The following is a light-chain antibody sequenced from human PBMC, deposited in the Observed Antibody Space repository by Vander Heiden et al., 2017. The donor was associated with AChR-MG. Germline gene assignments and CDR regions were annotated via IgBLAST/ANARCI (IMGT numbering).Light chain of an antibody. CDR3: QQRSNWRFT. J-gene: IGKJ3*01. CDR1: QSVSSY. CDR2: DAS. Sequence: IVLTQSPATLSLSPGERVTLSCRASQSVSSYLAWYQQKPGQAPRLLIYDASNRATGIPARFSGSGSGTDFTLTISSLEPEDFAVYYCQQRSNWRFTFGPGTKVDIK. V-gene: IGKV3-11*01.